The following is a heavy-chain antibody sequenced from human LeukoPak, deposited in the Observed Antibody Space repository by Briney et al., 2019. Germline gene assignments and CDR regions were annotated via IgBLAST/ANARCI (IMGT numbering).Heavy chain of an antibody. CDR2: IVVGSGNT. D-gene: IGHD3-22*01. J-gene: IGHJ3*02. Sequence: SVKVSCKASGFTFTSSAVQWVRQARGQRLEWIGWIVVGSGNTNYAQKFQERVTITRDMSTSTAYMELSSLRSEDTAVYYCAAFTMIRGTVAFDIWGQGTMVTVSS. CDR1: GFTFTSSA. CDR3: AAFTMIRGTVAFDI. V-gene: IGHV1-58*01.